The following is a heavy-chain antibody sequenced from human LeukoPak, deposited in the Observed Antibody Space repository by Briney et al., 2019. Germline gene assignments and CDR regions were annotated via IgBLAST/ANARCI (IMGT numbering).Heavy chain of an antibody. J-gene: IGHJ4*02. V-gene: IGHV3-30*18. D-gene: IGHD1-14*01. Sequence: GRSLRLSCAASGFTFSSYGMHWVRQAPGKGLEWVAVISYDGSNKYYADSVKGRFTISRDNSKNTLYLQINSLRAEDTAVYYCAKAEPIRAALPDYWGQGTLVTVSS. CDR2: ISYDGSNK. CDR3: AKAEPIRAALPDY. CDR1: GFTFSSYG.